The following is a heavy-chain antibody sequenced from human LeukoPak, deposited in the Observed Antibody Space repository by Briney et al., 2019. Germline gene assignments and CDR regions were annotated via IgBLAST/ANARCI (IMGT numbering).Heavy chain of an antibody. CDR2: IYYSGST. V-gene: IGHV4-30-4*01. J-gene: IGHJ4*02. CDR3: AYCGGGSCYSEAKFDY. Sequence: PSQTLSLTCTVSGGSISSGDYYWSWIRQPPGKGLEWIGYIYYSGSTYYNPSLKSRVTISVDTSKNQFSLKLSSVTAADTAVYYCAYCGGGSCYSEAKFDYWGQGTLVTVSS. CDR1: GGSISSGDYY. D-gene: IGHD2-15*01.